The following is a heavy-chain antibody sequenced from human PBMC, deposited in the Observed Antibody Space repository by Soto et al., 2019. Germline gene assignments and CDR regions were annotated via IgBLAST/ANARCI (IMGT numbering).Heavy chain of an antibody. CDR1: GVSISSVSISVNY. Sequence: SETLSLTCTVSGVSISSVSISVNYWSWVRQSPGKGLEWIGSVRYSGSTNYHPSFKSRVSISVDTSKNQFSLSLRSVTAADTAVYYCARIPYSSASFDYWGQGNLVTVSS. CDR3: ARIPYSSASFDY. J-gene: IGHJ4*02. CDR2: VRYSGST. D-gene: IGHD6-19*01. V-gene: IGHV4-61*08.